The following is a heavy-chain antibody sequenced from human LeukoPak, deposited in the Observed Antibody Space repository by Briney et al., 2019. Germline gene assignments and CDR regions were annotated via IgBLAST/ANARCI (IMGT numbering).Heavy chain of an antibody. V-gene: IGHV3-23*01. CDR3: AKRGIVIRAVIIVGFHKEAYYFDY. D-gene: IGHD3-10*01. CDR1: GITLSNYG. J-gene: IGHJ4*02. Sequence: PGGSLRLSCAVSGITLSNYGMSWVRQAPGKGLEWVAGISDGGGSTNYADSVKGRFTISRDNPKNTLYLQMNSLRAEDTAVYFCAKRGIVIRAVIIVGFHKEAYYFDYWGQGALVTVSS. CDR2: ISDGGGST.